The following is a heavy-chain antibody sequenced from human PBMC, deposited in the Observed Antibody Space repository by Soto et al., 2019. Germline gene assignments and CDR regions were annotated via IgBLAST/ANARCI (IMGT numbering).Heavy chain of an antibody. CDR2: ISSSSSTI. V-gene: IGHV3-48*02. J-gene: IGHJ4*02. CDR1: GFTFSRYS. D-gene: IGHD2-21*02. CDR3: ARDEGDSALGYFEY. Sequence: EVQLVESGGGLVQPGGSLRLSCAASGFTFSRYSMNWVRQAPGKGLEWLSYISSSSSTIYYADSVKGRFTISRDNAKNSLYLQMNSLSDEDTTVPDCARDEGDSALGYFEYWGQGTLVTVYS.